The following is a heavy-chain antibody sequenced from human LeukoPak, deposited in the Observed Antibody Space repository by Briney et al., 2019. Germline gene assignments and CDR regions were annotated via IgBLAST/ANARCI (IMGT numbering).Heavy chain of an antibody. D-gene: IGHD2-15*01. CDR2: IIPIFGTA. CDR1: GGTFSSYA. J-gene: IGHJ3*02. Sequence: ASVKVSCKASGGTFSSYAISWVRQAPGQGLEWMGGIIPIFGTANYAQKFQGRVTMTRDTSTSTVYMELSSLRSEDTAVYYCARDQLEFVGGSWDAFDTWGQGTMVTVSS. V-gene: IGHV1-69*05. CDR3: ARDQLEFVGGSWDAFDT.